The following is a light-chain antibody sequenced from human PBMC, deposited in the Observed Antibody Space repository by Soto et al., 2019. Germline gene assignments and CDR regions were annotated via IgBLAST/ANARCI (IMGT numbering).Light chain of an antibody. CDR1: QAIRDD. J-gene: IGKJ1*01. CDR3: LQDYNYPRT. Sequence: IQMTQSPSSLSASVGDRVTITCRASQAIRDDLAWYQQKPGKAPNLLIYAASTLRSGVPSRFSASGSGTDFTLTISSLQPEDFATYYCLQDYNYPRTFGQGTKVEI. CDR2: AAS. V-gene: IGKV1-6*01.